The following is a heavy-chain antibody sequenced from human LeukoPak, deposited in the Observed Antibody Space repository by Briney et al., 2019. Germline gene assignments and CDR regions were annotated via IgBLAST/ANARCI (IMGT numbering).Heavy chain of an antibody. Sequence: ASVKVSCKASGYTFTSFDINWVRQATGQGLEWMGWMNTDSGNTGYAQKFQGRVTMTRNTSIRTAYMELSSLRSEDTAVYYCARAGCSGGSCYSAPWFDPWGQGTLVTVSS. CDR1: GYTFTSFD. CDR2: MNTDSGNT. CDR3: ARAGCSGGSCYSAPWFDP. J-gene: IGHJ5*02. V-gene: IGHV1-8*01. D-gene: IGHD2-15*01.